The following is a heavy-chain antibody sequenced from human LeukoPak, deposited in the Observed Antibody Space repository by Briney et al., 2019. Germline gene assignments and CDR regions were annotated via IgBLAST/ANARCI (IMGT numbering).Heavy chain of an antibody. CDR3: ARAWGGGYSYYYYMDV. CDR1: GYTFTDNY. J-gene: IGHJ6*03. D-gene: IGHD2-15*01. V-gene: IGHV1-8*02. Sequence: ASVKVSCKASGYTFTDNYMHWVRQATGQGLEWMGWMNPNSGNTGYAQKFQGRVTMTRNTSISTAYMELSSLRSDDTAVYYCARAWGGGYSYYYYMDVWGKGTTVTISS. CDR2: MNPNSGNT.